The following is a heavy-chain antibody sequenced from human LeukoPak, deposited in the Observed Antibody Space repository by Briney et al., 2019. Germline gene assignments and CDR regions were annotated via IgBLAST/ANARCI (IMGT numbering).Heavy chain of an antibody. D-gene: IGHD3-22*01. CDR3: ARGPPRITYYYDSSGYYFDY. CDR2: IYYSGST. V-gene: IGHV4-39*01. J-gene: IGHJ4*02. Sequence: SVTLSLTCTVSGGSISSSSYYWGWIRQPPGKGLEWIGSIYYSGSTYYNPSLKSRVTISVDTSKNQFSLKLSSVTAADTAVYYCARGPPRITYYYDSSGYYFDYWGQGTLVTVSS. CDR1: GGSISSSSYY.